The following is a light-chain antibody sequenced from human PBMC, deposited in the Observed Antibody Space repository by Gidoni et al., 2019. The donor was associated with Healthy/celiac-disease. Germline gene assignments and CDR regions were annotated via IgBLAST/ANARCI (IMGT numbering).Light chain of an antibody. CDR1: SSNIGSKY. CDR2: RNN. J-gene: IGLJ1*01. Sequence: SVLTQPPSASGTPGPRVTISCSGSSSNIGSKYVYWYQQLPGTAPKLLIYRNNQRPSGVPDRFSGSKSGTSASLAISGLRSEDEADYYCAAWDDSLSGLPFGTGTKVTVL. V-gene: IGLV1-47*01. CDR3: AAWDDSLSGLP.